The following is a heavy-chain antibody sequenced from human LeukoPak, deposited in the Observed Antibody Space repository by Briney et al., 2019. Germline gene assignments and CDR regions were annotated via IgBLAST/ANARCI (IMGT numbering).Heavy chain of an antibody. V-gene: IGHV3-23*01. Sequence: PWRSLRLSCAPSALTFSSFAMRWARQAPGRGLEWVSAISGSGGSEFCEDSVKGRFTISRDNSKNTLFLQMNGLRAEDTAVYYCAKDRSCSGSSCNVGSWGQGTMVTASS. CDR3: AKDRSCSGSSCNVGS. D-gene: IGHD2-2*01. J-gene: IGHJ3*01. CDR1: ALTFSSFA. CDR2: ISGSGGSE.